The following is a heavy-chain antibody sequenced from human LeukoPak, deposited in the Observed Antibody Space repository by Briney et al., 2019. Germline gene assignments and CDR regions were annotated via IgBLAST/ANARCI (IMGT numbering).Heavy chain of an antibody. CDR2: INPSGGST. CDR1: GYTFTSYY. CDR3: ARDYYGSGSYYKGNWFDP. V-gene: IGHV1-46*01. Sequence: ASVKVSCKASGYTFTSYYMHWVRQAPGQGLEWMGIINPSGGSTSYAQKFQGRVTMTRDTSTSTVYMELRSLRSDDTAVYYCARDYYGSGSYYKGNWFDPWGQGTLVTVSS. J-gene: IGHJ5*02. D-gene: IGHD3-10*01.